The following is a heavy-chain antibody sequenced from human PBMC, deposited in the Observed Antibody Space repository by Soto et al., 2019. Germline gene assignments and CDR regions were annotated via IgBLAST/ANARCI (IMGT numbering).Heavy chain of an antibody. Sequence: GASVKVSCKASGYTFTSYGISWGRQAPGQGLEWMGWISAYNGNTNYAQKLQGRVTMTTDTSTSTAYMELRSLRSDDTAVYYCARYGATVTTIHYHYGMDVWGQGTTVTVSS. J-gene: IGHJ6*02. CDR2: ISAYNGNT. D-gene: IGHD4-17*01. CDR1: GYTFTSYG. V-gene: IGHV1-18*04. CDR3: ARYGATVTTIHYHYGMDV.